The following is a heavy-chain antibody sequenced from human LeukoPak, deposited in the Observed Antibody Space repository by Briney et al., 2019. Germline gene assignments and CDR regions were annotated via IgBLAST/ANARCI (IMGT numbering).Heavy chain of an antibody. CDR1: GYSISSGYY. D-gene: IGHD6-19*01. Sequence: SETLSLTCAVSGYSISSGYYWGWIRQPPGKGLEWIGSIYHSGSTYYNPSLKSRVTISVDTSKNQFSLQLSSVTAADTAVYYCALPSVAGYYFDYWGQGTLVTVSS. J-gene: IGHJ4*02. CDR3: ALPSVAGYYFDY. V-gene: IGHV4-38-2*01. CDR2: IYHSGST.